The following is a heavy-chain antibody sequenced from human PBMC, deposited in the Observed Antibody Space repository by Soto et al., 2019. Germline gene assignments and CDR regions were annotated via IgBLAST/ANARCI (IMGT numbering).Heavy chain of an antibody. D-gene: IGHD3-9*01. CDR1: GFIFNNAL. CDR3: TAPRTGSIIGS. CDR2: IKNKADGGTT. V-gene: IGHV3-15*07. J-gene: IGHJ4*02. Sequence: EVQLVESGGGLVKPGGSLRLSCAASGFIFNNALMNWVRQAPGKGLEWVGRIKNKADGGTTDYAAPVKGRFSISRDASKKTLYLQMNSLKTEDTGLYYCTAPRTGSIIGSWGQGTLVIVSS.